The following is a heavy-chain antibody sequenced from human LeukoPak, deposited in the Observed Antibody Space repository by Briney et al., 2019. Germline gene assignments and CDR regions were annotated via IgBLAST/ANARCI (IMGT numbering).Heavy chain of an antibody. D-gene: IGHD3/OR15-3a*01. CDR3: ARQEIGLRSFDP. V-gene: IGHV4-39*01. CDR2: IYYTGTT. Sequence: IPSETLSLTCTVSGGSISSSLNHWGWIRQSPGKNREWLDSIYYTGTTHYNPSLKSRVTISVDTSKNQFSLNLSSVTAADTAVYYCARQEIGLRSFDPWGQGTLVTVSS. CDR1: GGSISSSLNH. J-gene: IGHJ5*02.